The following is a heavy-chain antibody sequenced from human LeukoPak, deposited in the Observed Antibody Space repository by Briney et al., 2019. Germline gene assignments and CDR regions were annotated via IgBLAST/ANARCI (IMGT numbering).Heavy chain of an antibody. V-gene: IGHV1-69*10. D-gene: IGHD3-22*01. Sequence: SVKVSCKASADTFSSYTITWVRQAPGQGLEWMGGIIPMYGVDNHAPEFQVRVPVTADKSTSTVNLELRGLRSDDTVGYVYARNYYYNSGYYRCDVWGPGTLVTVTS. CDR2: IIPMYGVD. J-gene: IGHJ4*02. CDR3: ARNYYYNSGYYRCDV. CDR1: ADTFSSYT.